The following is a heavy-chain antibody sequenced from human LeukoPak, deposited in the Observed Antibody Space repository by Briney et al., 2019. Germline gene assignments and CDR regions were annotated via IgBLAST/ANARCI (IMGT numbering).Heavy chain of an antibody. CDR1: GYTFTRYY. J-gene: IGHJ6*02. CDR3: ARDLAIAAAPYGMDV. CDR2: ISRSGART. V-gene: IGHV1-46*01. D-gene: IGHD6-13*01. Sequence: ASVKVSCKASGYTFTRYYLHWVRQAPGQGLEWMGIISRSGARTNNAQQFQGRVTMTRDTSTSTVYMQLSSLRSEDTAVYYCARDLAIAAAPYGMDVWGQGTTVTVSS.